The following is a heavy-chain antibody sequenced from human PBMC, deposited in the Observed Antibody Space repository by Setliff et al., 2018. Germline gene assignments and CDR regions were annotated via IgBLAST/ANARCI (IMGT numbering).Heavy chain of an antibody. CDR3: ITFAREVLSSVDF. CDR2: IEGKDGGGRGGT. CDR1: GFSFSNAW. D-gene: IGHD3-10*01. Sequence: PGGSLRLSCSTSGFSFSNAWMSWVRQAPGKGLEWVGRIEGKDGGGRGGTHYAAPVEGRFSISRDDSKSMVYLQMNNLKPEDTAVYYCITFAREVLSSVDFWGQGTLVTVSS. J-gene: IGHJ4*02. V-gene: IGHV3-15*04.